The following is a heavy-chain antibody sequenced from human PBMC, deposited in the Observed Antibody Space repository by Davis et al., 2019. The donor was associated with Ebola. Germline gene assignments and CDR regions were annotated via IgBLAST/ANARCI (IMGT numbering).Heavy chain of an antibody. V-gene: IGHV3-49*04. CDR1: GFTFGDYA. D-gene: IGHD5-18*01. CDR3: TRYRGYSYGHYYYYYGMDV. Sequence: GGSLRLSCTAFGFTFGDYAMSWVRQAPGKGLEWVGFIRSKAYGGTTEYAASVKGRFTISRDDSKSIAYLQMNSLKTEDTAVYYCTRYRGYSYGHYYYYYGMDVWGQGTTVTVSS. J-gene: IGHJ6*02. CDR2: IRSKAYGGTT.